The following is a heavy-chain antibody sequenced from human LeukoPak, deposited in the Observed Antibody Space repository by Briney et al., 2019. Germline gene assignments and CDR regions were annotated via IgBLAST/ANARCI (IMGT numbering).Heavy chain of an antibody. D-gene: IGHD3-22*01. J-gene: IGHJ1*01. CDR2: IYYSGRT. V-gene: IGHV4-39*01. CDR1: ADSVSRSDSY. Sequence: SETLSLTCSVSADSVSRSDSYWDSIRQPPGKGLEWIGTIYYSGRTYYSPSLKSRVTLSVDTSSNQFSLNLRSVAAADTAVYYCARRRYYDGSGYLEWGQGTLLSVSS. CDR3: ARRRYYDGSGYLE.